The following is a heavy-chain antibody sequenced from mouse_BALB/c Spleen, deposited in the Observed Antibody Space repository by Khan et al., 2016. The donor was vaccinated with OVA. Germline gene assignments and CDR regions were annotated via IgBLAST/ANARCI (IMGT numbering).Heavy chain of an antibody. V-gene: IGHV3-2*02. CDR2: ISYSGNT. Sequence: VQLKQPGPGLVKPSQSLSLTCTVTGYSITSEYTWNWIRQFPGNKLEWMGFISYSGNTRYNPSLKSRISITRDTSKNQFFLQLNSVTSEDTATYYCARKDYYDYDPFPYWGQGTLVTVSA. CDR1: GYSITSEYT. J-gene: IGHJ3*01. D-gene: IGHD2-4*01. CDR3: ARKDYYDYDPFPY.